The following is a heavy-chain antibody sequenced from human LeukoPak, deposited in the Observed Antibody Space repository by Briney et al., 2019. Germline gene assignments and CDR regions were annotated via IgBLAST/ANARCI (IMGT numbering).Heavy chain of an antibody. D-gene: IGHD2/OR15-2a*01. CDR1: GFTFSNYA. Sequence: GGSLRLSCAASGFTFSNYAMHWVRQAPGRGLQWGAVISYDGSNNYYADFVKGRFTISRDNSKNTLYLQMNSLRAEDAAVYYCGRVAPGNRHTDYWGQGTLVTVSS. J-gene: IGHJ4*02. V-gene: IGHV3-30*04. CDR2: ISYDGSNN. CDR3: GRVAPGNRHTDY.